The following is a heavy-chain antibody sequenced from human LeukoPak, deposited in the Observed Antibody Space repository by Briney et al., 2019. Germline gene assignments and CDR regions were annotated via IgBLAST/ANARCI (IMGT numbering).Heavy chain of an antibody. CDR3: ARGRNGFFDY. Sequence: PGGSLILSCAASGFTFSTYWMHWVRQAPGKGLVWVSQINSDSGRTRYADSVKGRLTISRDNAKNTVYLQINSLRAEDTAMYYCARGRNGFFDYWGHGTLVTVSS. J-gene: IGHJ4*01. V-gene: IGHV3-74*01. CDR1: GFTFSTYW. CDR2: INSDSGRT. D-gene: IGHD5-24*01.